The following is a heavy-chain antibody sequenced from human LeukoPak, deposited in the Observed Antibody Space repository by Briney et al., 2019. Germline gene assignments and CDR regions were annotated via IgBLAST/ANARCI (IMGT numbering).Heavy chain of an antibody. CDR3: IRVMGTTWPESYFDS. J-gene: IGHJ4*02. CDR2: TRNKTNSSTT. D-gene: IGHD7-27*01. Sequence: GGSLRLSCAASGFTFSDYDMDWVRQAPGQGLEWVGRTRNKTNSSTTEYTASVKGRFIISRDDSRNSLYLQMNSLKTGDTAVYYCIRVMGTTWPESYFDSWRQGTRVIVSS. CDR1: GFTFSDYD. V-gene: IGHV3-72*01.